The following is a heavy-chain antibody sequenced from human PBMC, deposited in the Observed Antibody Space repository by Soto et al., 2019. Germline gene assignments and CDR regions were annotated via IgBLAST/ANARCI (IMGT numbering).Heavy chain of an antibody. V-gene: IGHV3-74*01. Sequence: EVQLVESGGGLVQPGGSLRLSCAASGFTFSNCWMHWVRQAPGKGLVWVSRINSDGSTTSYTDSVKGRFTISSDNAKNTLYLQMNSLRAEDTAVYYCARVGQRSGSYHFDYWGQGTLVTVSS. CDR1: GFTFSNCW. D-gene: IGHD3-10*01. J-gene: IGHJ4*02. CDR2: INSDGSTT. CDR3: ARVGQRSGSYHFDY.